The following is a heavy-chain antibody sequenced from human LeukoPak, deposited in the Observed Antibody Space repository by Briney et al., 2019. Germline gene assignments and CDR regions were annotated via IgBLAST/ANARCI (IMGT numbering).Heavy chain of an antibody. CDR3: ARDSLAAAGGFDY. D-gene: IGHD6-13*01. J-gene: IGHJ4*02. Sequence: GGSLRLSSAASGFTFSSYEMNWVRQAPGKGLEWVSYISSSGSTIYYADSVKGRFTISRDNAKNSLYLQMNSLRAEDTAVYYCARDSLAAAGGFDYWGQGTLVTVSS. V-gene: IGHV3-48*03. CDR2: ISSSGSTI. CDR1: GFTFSSYE.